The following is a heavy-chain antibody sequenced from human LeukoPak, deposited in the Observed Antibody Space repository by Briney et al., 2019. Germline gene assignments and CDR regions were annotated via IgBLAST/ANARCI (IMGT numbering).Heavy chain of an antibody. V-gene: IGHV4-34*01. CDR1: GGSFSGYY. Sequence: SETLSLTCAVYGGSFSGYYWSWIRQPPGKGLEWIGEINHSGSTNYNPSLKSRVTISVDTSKNQFSLKLSSVTAADTAVYYCARVKRGHAFDIWGQGTMVTVSS. J-gene: IGHJ3*02. CDR3: ARVKRGHAFDI. CDR2: INHSGST. D-gene: IGHD3-10*01.